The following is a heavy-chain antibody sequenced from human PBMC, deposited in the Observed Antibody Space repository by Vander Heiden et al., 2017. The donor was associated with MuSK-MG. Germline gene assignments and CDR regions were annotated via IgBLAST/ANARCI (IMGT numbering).Heavy chain of an antibody. J-gene: IGHJ4*02. CDR1: GFTFSSYA. Sequence: EVQLLESGGGLVQPGGSLRLSCAAPGFTFSSYAMSWVRQAPGKGLEWVSGISGSGGNTYYADSVKGRFTISRDNSKNTLYLQMTSLRVEDTAVYYCAKVRIAGATLPRGFDFWGQGTLVTVSS. V-gene: IGHV3-23*01. D-gene: IGHD1-26*01. CDR3: AKVRIAGATLPRGFDF. CDR2: ISGSGGNT.